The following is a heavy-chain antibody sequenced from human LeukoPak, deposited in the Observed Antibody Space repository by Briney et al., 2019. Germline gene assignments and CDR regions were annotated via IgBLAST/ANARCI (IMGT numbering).Heavy chain of an antibody. D-gene: IGHD2-21*02. CDR3: AREPYCGGDCYSEDGYYYYYGMDV. CDR1: GFTFDSYA. J-gene: IGHJ6*02. V-gene: IGHV3-48*04. Sequence: AGGSLRLSCAASGFTFDSYAMTWVRQAPGKGLEWVSYISSSGSTIYYADSVKGRFTISRDNAKNSLYLQMNSLRAEDTAVYYCAREPYCGGDCYSEDGYYYYYGMDVWGQGTTVTVSS. CDR2: ISSSGSTI.